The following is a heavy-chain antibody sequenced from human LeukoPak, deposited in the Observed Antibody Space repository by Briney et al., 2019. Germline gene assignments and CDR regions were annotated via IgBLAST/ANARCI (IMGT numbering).Heavy chain of an antibody. CDR3: ARGPRTTARYYGMDV. CDR2: IYYSGST. D-gene: IGHD4-11*01. V-gene: IGHV4-59*01. CDR1: GGSISSYY. Sequence: SETLSLTCTVSGGSISSYYWSWIRQPPGKGLDWIGYIYYSGSTNYNPSPKSRVTISVDTSKNHFSLKLSSVTAAATAVYYCARGPRTTARYYGMDVWGQGTTVTVSS. J-gene: IGHJ6*02.